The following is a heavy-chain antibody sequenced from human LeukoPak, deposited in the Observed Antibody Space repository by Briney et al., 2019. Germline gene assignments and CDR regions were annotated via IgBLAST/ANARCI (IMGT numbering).Heavy chain of an antibody. CDR3: ARFDYYGSGSYSNPGYYGMDV. J-gene: IGHJ6*02. CDR1: GFTFSSYS. Sequence: GGSLRLSCAASGFTFSSYSMNWVRQAPGKGLEWVSSISSSSSYIYYADSVKGRFTISRDNAKNSLYLQMNSLRAEDTAVYYCARFDYYGSGSYSNPGYYGMDVWGQGTTVTVSS. D-gene: IGHD3-10*01. V-gene: IGHV3-21*04. CDR2: ISSSSSYI.